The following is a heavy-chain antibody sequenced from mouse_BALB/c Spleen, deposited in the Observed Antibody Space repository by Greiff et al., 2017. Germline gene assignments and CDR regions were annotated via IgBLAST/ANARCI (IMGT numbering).Heavy chain of an antibody. V-gene: IGHV3-6*02. J-gene: IGHJ3*01. D-gene: IGHD2-4*01. CDR1: GYSITSGYY. Sequence: EVQRVESGPGLVKPSQSLSLTCSVTGYSITSGYYWNWIRQFPGNKLEWMGYISYDGSKNYNPSLKNRISITRDTSKNQFFLKLNSVTTEDTATYYCAREDDYDYDWFVYWGQGTLVTVAA. CDR3: AREDDYDYDWFVY. CDR2: ISYDGSK.